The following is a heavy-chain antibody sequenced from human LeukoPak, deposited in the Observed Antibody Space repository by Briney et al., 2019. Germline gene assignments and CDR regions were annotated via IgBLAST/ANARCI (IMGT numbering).Heavy chain of an antibody. Sequence: SETLSLTCAVYGGSFSSYYWGWIRQPPGKGLEWIGSIYYSGSTYYNPSLKSRVTISVDTSKNQFSLKLRSVTAADTAVYYCASYGDRQLDDAFDIWGQGTMVTVSS. V-gene: IGHV4-39*07. CDR2: IYYSGST. J-gene: IGHJ3*02. CDR3: ASYGDRQLDDAFDI. D-gene: IGHD4-17*01. CDR1: GGSFSSYY.